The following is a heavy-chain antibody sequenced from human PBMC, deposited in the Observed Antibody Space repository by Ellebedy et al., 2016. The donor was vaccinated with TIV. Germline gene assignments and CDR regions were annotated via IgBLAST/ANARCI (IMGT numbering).Heavy chain of an antibody. CDR1: GFPFSTYA. J-gene: IGHJ4*02. V-gene: IGHV3-23*01. Sequence: GGSLRLXCAVSGFPFSTYALTWVRQAPGKGLECVSGISGSGTTTSYAGSVKGRFTISRDNSKNTLYLQMNSLRVEDTAVYFCAKTLYGGHDYWGQGSLVTVPS. CDR2: ISGSGTTT. D-gene: IGHD4-23*01. CDR3: AKTLYGGHDY.